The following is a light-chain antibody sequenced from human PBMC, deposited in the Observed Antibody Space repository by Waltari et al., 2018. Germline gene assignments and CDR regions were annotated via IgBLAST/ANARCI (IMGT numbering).Light chain of an antibody. V-gene: IGKV1-39*01. CDR2: VVF. Sequence: CRASQEINNNLYWYQQKLEKVPDVLIVVVFSLESGVPSRFSGSGSGTEFTLAISSLQPEDSATYYCQQIYTVPMYTFGQGTKRESK. CDR1: QEINNN. J-gene: IGKJ2*01. CDR3: QQIYTVPMYT.